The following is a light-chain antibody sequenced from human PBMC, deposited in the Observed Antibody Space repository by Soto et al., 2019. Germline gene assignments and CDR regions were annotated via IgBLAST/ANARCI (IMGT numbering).Light chain of an antibody. CDR1: QSISTY. J-gene: IGKJ1*01. V-gene: IGKV1-39*01. CDR2: AAS. CDR3: QQSYNTPRT. Sequence: DIQMTQSPSSLSASVGDRVTIACRASQSISTYVNWYLQKPGKAPQLLIFAASRLHSGVPSRFSGSGSGTDFTLTINSLEPEDLATYYCQQSYNTPRTFGQGTKVAIK.